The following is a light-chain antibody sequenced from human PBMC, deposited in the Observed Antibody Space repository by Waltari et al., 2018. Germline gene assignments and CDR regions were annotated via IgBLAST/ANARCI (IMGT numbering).Light chain of an antibody. CDR1: LRVSSK. V-gene: IGKV3-15*01. CDR3: QQYNDWPPLT. J-gene: IGKJ1*01. CDR2: GAS. Sequence: EIVMTQSPGTLSVSPGERVTLSCGASLRVSSKLAWYQHKPGQAPRLLIYGASTRATGIPARFSGSGSGTEFTLTISSLQSEDFAVYYCQQYNDWPPLTFGQGTKVEMK.